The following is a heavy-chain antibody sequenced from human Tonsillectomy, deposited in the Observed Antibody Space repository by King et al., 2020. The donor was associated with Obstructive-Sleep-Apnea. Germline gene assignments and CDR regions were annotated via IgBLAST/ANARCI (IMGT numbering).Heavy chain of an antibody. Sequence: EVQLVESGGVLVQPGRSLRLSCAASGFTFDDYAMHWVRQAPGKGLEWVSRISWNSGNVGYADSVKGRFAISRDNAKNSLYLQMNNLRADDTALYYCAKEMLRPTWAAIDYWGQGTLVTVSS. CDR3: AKEMLRPTWAAIDY. D-gene: IGHD2/OR15-2a*01. V-gene: IGHV3-9*01. J-gene: IGHJ4*02. CDR1: GFTFDDYA. CDR2: ISWNSGNV.